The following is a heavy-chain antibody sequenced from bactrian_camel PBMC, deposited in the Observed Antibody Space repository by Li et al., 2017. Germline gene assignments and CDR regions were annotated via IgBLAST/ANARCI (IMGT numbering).Heavy chain of an antibody. V-gene: IGHV3S31*01. CDR1: GFTFSNYA. Sequence: VQLVESGGGLVQPGGSLRLSCAASGFTFSNYAMSWVRQAPGKGLEWVSSINSGGGITYYSDSVKGRFTISRDNANNTLYLQLNSLKTEDTAMYYCTKGAPATILGGGTQVTVS. D-gene: IGHD4*01. J-gene: IGHJ4*01. CDR2: INSGGGIT.